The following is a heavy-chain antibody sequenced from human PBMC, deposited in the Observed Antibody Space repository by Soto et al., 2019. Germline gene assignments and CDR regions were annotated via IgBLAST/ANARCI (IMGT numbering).Heavy chain of an antibody. CDR3: ARDDIPGITVATYGLDV. V-gene: IGHV3-33*01. CDR1: GFISSNFG. Sequence: GGSLRLSCAASGFISSNFGMHWVRQAPGKGLEWVAVIWYDGSNEYYADSVKGRFTISKDNSKNMLYLQMNSLRAEDTAVYYCARDDIPGITVATYGLDVWGQGTTVTVSS. D-gene: IGHD6-19*01. J-gene: IGHJ6*02. CDR2: IWYDGSNE.